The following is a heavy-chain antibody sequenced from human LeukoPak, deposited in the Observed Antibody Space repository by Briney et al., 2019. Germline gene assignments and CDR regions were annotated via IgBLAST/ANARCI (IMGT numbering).Heavy chain of an antibody. J-gene: IGHJ4*02. CDR1: GFTFSTYA. CDR2: ISYDGRNK. CDR3: ASLAY. Sequence: PGGSLRLSCAVSGFTFSTYAMHWVRQAPGKGLEWVAFISYDGRNKYYADSVKGRFTISRDNSKNTLFLQMNSLRAEDTAVYYCASLAYWGQGTPVTVSS. V-gene: IGHV3-30*04.